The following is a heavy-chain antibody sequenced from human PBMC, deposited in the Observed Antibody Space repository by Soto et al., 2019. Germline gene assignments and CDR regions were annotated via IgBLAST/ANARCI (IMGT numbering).Heavy chain of an antibody. D-gene: IGHD2-15*01. CDR2: IIPIFGTA. CDR1: GGTFSSYA. Sequence: QVQLVQSGAEVKKPGSSVKVSCKASGGTFSSYAISWVRQAPGQGLEWMGGIIPIFGTANYAQKFQGRVRITEDESTSTAYMELSSLRSEDTAVYYCARAGAYCSGGSCQYNWFDPWGQGTLVTVSS. CDR3: ARAGAYCSGGSCQYNWFDP. V-gene: IGHV1-69*01. J-gene: IGHJ5*02.